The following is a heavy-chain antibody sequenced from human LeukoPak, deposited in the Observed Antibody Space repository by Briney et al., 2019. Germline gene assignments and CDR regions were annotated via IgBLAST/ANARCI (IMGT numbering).Heavy chain of an antibody. Sequence: PGGSLGLSCAASGFTFRDYTMNWVRQAPGKGLEWVSAISKSGTYIKYADSVKGRFTVSRDNAKNSLFLQMNSLRVEDTALYFCTREVLIVVEPASNTIDFWGQGTRVTVSS. D-gene: IGHD2-2*01. CDR1: GFTFRDYT. CDR2: ISKSGTYI. V-gene: IGHV3-21*01. J-gene: IGHJ4*02. CDR3: TREVLIVVEPASNTIDF.